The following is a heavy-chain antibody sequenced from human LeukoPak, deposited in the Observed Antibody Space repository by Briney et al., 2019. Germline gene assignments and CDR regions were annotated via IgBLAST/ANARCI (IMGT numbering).Heavy chain of an antibody. Sequence: GGSLRLSCAASGFTFGNFGMHWVRQAPGKGLEWVSFMRYDGTQKYYADSVKGRFTISRDNSKNTLYLQMNRLRLEDAALYFCATGPGMTTHLSSWGQGTLVTVSS. CDR2: MRYDGTQK. J-gene: IGHJ5*02. CDR1: GFTFGNFG. CDR3: ATGPGMTTHLSS. V-gene: IGHV3-30*02. D-gene: IGHD1-1*01.